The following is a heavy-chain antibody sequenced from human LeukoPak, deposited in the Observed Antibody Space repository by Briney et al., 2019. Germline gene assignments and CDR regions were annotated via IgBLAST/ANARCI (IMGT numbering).Heavy chain of an antibody. V-gene: IGHV4-34*12. CDR2: IIHSGST. D-gene: IGHD3-10*01. J-gene: IGHJ4*02. CDR3: ARLAVGEPLDY. Sequence: PSETLSLTCAVYGGSFSGYYWNWIRQPPGKGLEWIGEIIHSGSTNYNPSLKSRVTISVDTSKNQFSLKLSSVTAADTAVYYCARLAVGEPLDYWGQGTLVTVSS. CDR1: GGSFSGYY.